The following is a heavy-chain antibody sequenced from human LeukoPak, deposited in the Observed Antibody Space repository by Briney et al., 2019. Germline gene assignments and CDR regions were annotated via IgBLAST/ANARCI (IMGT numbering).Heavy chain of an antibody. J-gene: IGHJ4*02. CDR3: ARGRKAAAGRREPFDY. V-gene: IGHV4-59*01. CDR1: GGSISSYY. Sequence: SETLSLTCTVSGGSISSYYWSWIRQPPGRGLEWIGYIYYSGSTNYNPSLKSRVTISVDTSKNQFSLKLSSVTAADTAVYYCARGRKAAAGRREPFDYWGQGTLVTVSS. CDR2: IYYSGST. D-gene: IGHD6-13*01.